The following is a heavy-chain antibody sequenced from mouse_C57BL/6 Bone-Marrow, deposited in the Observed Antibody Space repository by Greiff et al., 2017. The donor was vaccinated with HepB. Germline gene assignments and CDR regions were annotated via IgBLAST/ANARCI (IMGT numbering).Heavy chain of an antibody. CDR1: GFTFSSYA. D-gene: IGHD1-1*01. CDR3: ARSYYGRDWYFDV. J-gene: IGHJ1*03. V-gene: IGHV5-4*03. CDR2: ISDGGSYT. Sequence: VKLVESGGGLVKPGGSLKLSCAASGFTFSSYAMSWVRQTPEKRLEWVATISDGGSYTYYPDNVKGRFTISRDNAKNNLYLQMSHLKSEDTAMYYCARSYYGRDWYFDVWGTGTTVTVSS.